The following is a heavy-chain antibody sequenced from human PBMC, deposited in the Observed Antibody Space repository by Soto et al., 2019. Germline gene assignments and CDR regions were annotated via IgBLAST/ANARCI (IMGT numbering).Heavy chain of an antibody. CDR3: AKDGSSVAGHWYYGMDV. J-gene: IGHJ6*02. Sequence: GGSLRLSCAASGFTFSSYAMSWVRQAPGKGLEWVSAISGSGGSTYYADSVKGRFTISRDNSKNTLYLQMNSLRAEDTAVYYCAKDGSSVAGHWYYGMDVWGQGTTVTAP. CDR1: GFTFSSYA. D-gene: IGHD6-19*01. V-gene: IGHV3-23*01. CDR2: ISGSGGST.